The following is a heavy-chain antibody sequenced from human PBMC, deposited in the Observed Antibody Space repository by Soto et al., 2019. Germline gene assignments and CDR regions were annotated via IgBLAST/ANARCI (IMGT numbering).Heavy chain of an antibody. CDR3: AGDGTGYCSGGSCYTPWDY. Sequence: QVQLVQSGAEVKKPGASVKVSCKASGYTFTSYGISWVRQAPGQGREWMGWISAYNGNTNYAQKLQGRATMTTDTATSTVYMELRSRRSDDTAVNYCAGDGTGYCSGGSCYTPWDYWGQGTLVTGSS. CDR1: GYTFTSYG. D-gene: IGHD2-15*01. V-gene: IGHV1-18*01. CDR2: ISAYNGNT. J-gene: IGHJ4*02.